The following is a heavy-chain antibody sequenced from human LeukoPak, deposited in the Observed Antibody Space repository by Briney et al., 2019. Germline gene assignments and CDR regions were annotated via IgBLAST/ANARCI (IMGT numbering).Heavy chain of an antibody. CDR3: ARDQSVLQNWFDP. CDR1: GNSISSGDNY. D-gene: IGHD3-10*02. V-gene: IGHV4-61*02. Sequence: SETLSLTCTVSGNSISSGDNYWSWIRQPAGKGLEWIGRIYTSGSTNYNPSLKSRVTMSVDTSKNQFSLKLSSVTAADTAVYYCARDQSVLQNWFDPWGQGTLVTVSS. CDR2: IYTSGST. J-gene: IGHJ5*02.